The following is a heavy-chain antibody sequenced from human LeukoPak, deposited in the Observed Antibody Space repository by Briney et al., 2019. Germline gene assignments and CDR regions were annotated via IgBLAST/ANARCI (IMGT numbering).Heavy chain of an antibody. CDR3: ARSRSGYSYDHAAFEI. CDR2: IYYSGST. CDR1: GGSISSYY. V-gene: IGHV4-59*01. D-gene: IGHD5-18*01. J-gene: IGHJ3*02. Sequence: SETLSLTCTVSGGSISSYYWSWIRQPPGKGLEWIGYIYYSGSTNYNPSLKSRVTISVDTSRNQFSLKLSSVTAADTAVYYCARSRSGYSYDHAAFEIWGQGTMVTVSS.